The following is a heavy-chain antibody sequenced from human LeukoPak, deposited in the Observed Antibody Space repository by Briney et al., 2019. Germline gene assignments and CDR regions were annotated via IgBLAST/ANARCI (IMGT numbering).Heavy chain of an antibody. J-gene: IGHJ3*01. CDR2: VYTSGST. CDR3: AREKTDGYGDYVAFDV. CDR1: NDSISSYY. V-gene: IGHV4-4*07. Sequence: PSETLSLTCTVSNDSISSYYWSWIRQPAGKGLEWIGRVYTSGSTNYHPSLKSRVTISVDMSKNQFSLRLNSVTAADAAVYYCAREKTDGYGDYVAFDVWGHGTLVTVSS. D-gene: IGHD4-17*01.